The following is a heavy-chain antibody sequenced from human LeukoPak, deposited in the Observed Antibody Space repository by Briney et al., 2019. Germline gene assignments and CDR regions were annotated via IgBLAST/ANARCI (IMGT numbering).Heavy chain of an antibody. CDR3: ARTLIPNYYYYYVDV. CDR1: GRTFSSYA. J-gene: IGHJ6*03. CDR2: IITIFGKA. V-gene: IGHV1-69*05. Sequence: ASVKVSCTASGRTFSSYAISWVRQAPGQGLEWMGGIITIFGKANYAQKFQGRVTITTDESTSSAYMELSSLRSEDTAVYYCARTLIPNYYYYYVDVWGKGTRVTVSS.